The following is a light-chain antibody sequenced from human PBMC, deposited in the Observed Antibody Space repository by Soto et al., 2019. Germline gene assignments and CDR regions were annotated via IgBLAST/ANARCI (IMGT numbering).Light chain of an antibody. V-gene: IGLV2-14*03. J-gene: IGLJ2*01. CDR3: TASPPGGDFVV. Sequence: QSALTQPASVSGSPGQSITISCTGTSSDVGGYDYVSWYQQQPGKAPKLMIYDVNNRASGVSGRFSGSKSGTTAYLTISGLKAEDEANYYCTASPPGGDFVVFGGGTKLTVL. CDR2: DVN. CDR1: SSDVGGYDY.